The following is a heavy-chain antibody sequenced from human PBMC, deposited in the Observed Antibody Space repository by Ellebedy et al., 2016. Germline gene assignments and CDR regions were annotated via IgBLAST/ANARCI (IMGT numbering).Heavy chain of an antibody. Sequence: GGSLRLSXAASGFTFSSFWMSWVRQAPGKGLEWVANIKQEGSEKYYVDSVKGRFTISRDNARNSLYLQMNSLRAEDTAVYYCARDTVGASHYWGQGTMVTVSS. CDR3: ARDTVGASHY. J-gene: IGHJ4*02. CDR1: GFTFSSFW. V-gene: IGHV3-7*01. D-gene: IGHD1-26*01. CDR2: IKQEGSEK.